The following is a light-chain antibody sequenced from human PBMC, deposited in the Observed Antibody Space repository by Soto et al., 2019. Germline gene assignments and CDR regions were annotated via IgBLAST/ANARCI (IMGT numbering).Light chain of an antibody. V-gene: IGKV3D-7*01. J-gene: IGKJ5*01. CDR3: QQDYKLPT. Sequence: PGERVTLPCMASQSVSSSYLTWYQQKPGQAPRLLIYGASTRATGIPARFSGSGSGTDFTLTISSLQPEDFAVYYCQQDYKLPTFGQGTRLEIK. CDR2: GAS. CDR1: QSVSSSY.